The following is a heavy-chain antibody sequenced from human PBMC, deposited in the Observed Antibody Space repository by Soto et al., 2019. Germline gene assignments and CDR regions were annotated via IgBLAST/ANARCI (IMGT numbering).Heavy chain of an antibody. CDR3: AIEGAGFGY. D-gene: IGHD1-26*01. V-gene: IGHV3-73*01. J-gene: IGHJ4*02. CDR1: GFTFSASS. CDR2: IRSKANNYAT. Sequence: EFQLVESGGGLVQPGGSVRLSCAASGFTFSASSMHWVRQAAGKGLEWLGRIRSKANNYATVYSEVLKGRSIISRDDSQDTMFLEMNNLRTVDTAMYYCAIEGAGFGYWGQATLVTVSS.